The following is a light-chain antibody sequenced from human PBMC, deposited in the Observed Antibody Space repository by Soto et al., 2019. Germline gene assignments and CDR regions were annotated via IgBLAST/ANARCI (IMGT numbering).Light chain of an antibody. CDR1: QSISTE. CDR2: SAS. V-gene: IGKV3-15*01. J-gene: IGKJ2*01. Sequence: EIVMTQSPATLSVSPGERATLSCRASQSISTELAWYQQKPGQPPRLLIYSASTRATGVPARFTGSGSGSEFTLTIRGLQSEEFAVCYCQQGQNWPLTFGQGTRLEI. CDR3: QQGQNWPLT.